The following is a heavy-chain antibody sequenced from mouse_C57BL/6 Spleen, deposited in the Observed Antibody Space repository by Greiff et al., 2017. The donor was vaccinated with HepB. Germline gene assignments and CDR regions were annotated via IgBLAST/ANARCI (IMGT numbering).Heavy chain of an antibody. CDR3: ARSANLLLRRGAMDY. J-gene: IGHJ4*01. V-gene: IGHV1-26*01. CDR2: INPNNGGT. CDR1: GYTFTDYY. D-gene: IGHD1-1*01. Sequence: EVQLQQSGPELVKPGASVKISCKASGYTFTDYYMNWVKQSHGKSLEWIGDINPNNGGTSYNQKFKGKATLTVDKSSSTAYMELRSLTSEDSAVYYCARSANLLLRRGAMDYWGQGTSVTVSS.